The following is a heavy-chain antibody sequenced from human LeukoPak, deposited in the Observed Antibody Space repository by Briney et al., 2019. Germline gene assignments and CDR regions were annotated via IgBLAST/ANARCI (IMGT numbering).Heavy chain of an antibody. CDR2: TNSDERST. V-gene: IGHV3-74*01. Sequence: GGSLTLSCAASGFTFSTSWWHWVRQVPGKGLVWVARTNSDERSTNYAVAVKGRFTISRDNAKNTLYLQMNSLRAEDTAVYYCARGSFGSYGLAAWGQGTTVTVSS. CDR1: GFTFSTSW. D-gene: IGHD3-10*01. CDR3: ARGSFGSYGLAA. J-gene: IGHJ6*02.